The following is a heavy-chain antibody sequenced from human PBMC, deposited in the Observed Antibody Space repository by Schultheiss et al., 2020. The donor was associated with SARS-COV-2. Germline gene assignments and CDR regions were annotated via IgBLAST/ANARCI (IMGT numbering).Heavy chain of an antibody. Sequence: GGPLRLSCTASGFTFGDYAMSWVRQAPGKGLEWVGFIRSKAYGGTTEYAASVKGRFTISRDNAKNALYLQMSSLRAEDTAVYYCARDHISKAVAGTGHDYWGQGTLVTVSS. J-gene: IGHJ4*02. CDR1: GFTFGDYA. D-gene: IGHD6-19*01. V-gene: IGHV3-49*04. CDR2: IRSKAYGGTT. CDR3: ARDHISKAVAGTGHDY.